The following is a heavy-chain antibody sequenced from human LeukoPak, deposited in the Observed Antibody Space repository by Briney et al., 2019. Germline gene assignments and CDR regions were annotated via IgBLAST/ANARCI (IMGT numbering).Heavy chain of an antibody. D-gene: IGHD2-15*01. CDR2: IIPIFGTA. J-gene: IGHJ4*02. Sequence: ASVKVSCKASGGTFSSYAISWVRQAPGQGLEWMGGIIPIFGTANYAQKFQGRVTITADKSTSTAYMELSSLRSEDTAVYYCARVYCSGGSCYGLGYWGQGTLVTVSS. CDR1: GGTFSSYA. V-gene: IGHV1-69*06. CDR3: ARVYCSGGSCYGLGY.